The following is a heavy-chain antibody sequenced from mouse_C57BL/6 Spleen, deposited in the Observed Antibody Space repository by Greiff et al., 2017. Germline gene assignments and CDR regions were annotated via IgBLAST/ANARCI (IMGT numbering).Heavy chain of an antibody. CDR3: AREGDSKDYFDY. Sequence: EVQRVESGGGLVKPGGSLKLSCAASGFTFSSYAMSWVRQTPEKRLEWVATISDGGSYTYYPDNVKGRFTISRDNAKNNLYLQMSHLKSEDTAMYYCAREGDSKDYFDYWGQGTTLTVSS. D-gene: IGHD2-5*01. CDR2: ISDGGSYT. V-gene: IGHV5-4*01. CDR1: GFTFSSYA. J-gene: IGHJ2*01.